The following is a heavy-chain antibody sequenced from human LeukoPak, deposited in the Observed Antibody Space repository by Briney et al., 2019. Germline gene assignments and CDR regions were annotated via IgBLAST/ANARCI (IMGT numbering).Heavy chain of an antibody. CDR2: ISGGGDST. CDR3: AKRGLAAALFR. J-gene: IGHJ4*02. Sequence: GGSLRLSCAASGFTFSSYAMSWVRRAPGKGLEWVSDISGGGDSTYYADSVKGRFTISRDNSKNTLYLQMNRLRAEDTAVYYCAKRGLAAALFRWGQGTLVTVSS. D-gene: IGHD6-13*01. V-gene: IGHV3-23*01. CDR1: GFTFSSYA.